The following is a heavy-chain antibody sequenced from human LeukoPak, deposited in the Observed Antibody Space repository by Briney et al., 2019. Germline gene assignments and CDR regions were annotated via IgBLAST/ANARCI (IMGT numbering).Heavy chain of an antibody. J-gene: IGHJ4*02. CDR1: GFTFSNYV. D-gene: IGHD3-10*01. CDR2: ISGSGST. V-gene: IGHV3-23*01. CDR3: AKDPYGSGSSVPDY. Sequence: GGSLRLSCAASGFTFSNYVMSCVRQAPGKGLEWVSAISGSGSTYYADSVKGRFTISRDNSKDTLYLQMNSLRAEDTAVYYCAKDPYGSGSSVPDYWGQGTLVTVSS.